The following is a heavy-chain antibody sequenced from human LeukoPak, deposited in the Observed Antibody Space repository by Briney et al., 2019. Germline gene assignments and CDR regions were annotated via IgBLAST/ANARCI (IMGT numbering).Heavy chain of an antibody. CDR2: IWFDGSIK. CDR3: ARGFSIGFDY. CDR1: GIIFNTYG. J-gene: IGHJ4*02. D-gene: IGHD3-3*01. Sequence: PGGSLRLSCVASGIIFNTYGMHWVRQAPGKGLEWVAVIWFDGSIKYYADSVKGRFTISRDNAKNSLYLQMNSLRAEDTAVYYCARGFSIGFDYWGQGTLVTVSS. V-gene: IGHV3-33*01.